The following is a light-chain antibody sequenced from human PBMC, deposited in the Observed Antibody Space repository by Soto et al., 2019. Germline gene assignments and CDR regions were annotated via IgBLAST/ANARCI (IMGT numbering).Light chain of an antibody. CDR2: HVI. V-gene: IGLV2-14*01. CDR3: SSYTSSSTPWV. CDR1: SSDVGGYNY. Sequence: QSALTQPASVSGSPGQSITISCTGTSSDVGGYNYVSWYQQHPGKAPKLMIYHVINRPSGVSNRFSGSKSGNTASLTISGVQAEDEADYYCSSYTSSSTPWVFGGGTKLTVL. J-gene: IGLJ3*02.